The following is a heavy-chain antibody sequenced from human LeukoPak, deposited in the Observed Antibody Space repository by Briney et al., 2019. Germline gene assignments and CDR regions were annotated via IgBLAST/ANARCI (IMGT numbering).Heavy chain of an antibody. CDR3: ARSRVGDY. V-gene: IGHV3-7*01. CDR2: IKQDGSEK. D-gene: IGHD1-26*01. CDR1: GFTFSSDW. J-gene: IGHJ4*02. Sequence: GGSLRLSCAASGFTFSSDWMRWVRQAPGKGLEGVANIKQDGSEKYYVYSVKVRFTSARDNANNSLYLQMNSLRAEDTAVYYCARSRVGDYWGQGTLVTVSS.